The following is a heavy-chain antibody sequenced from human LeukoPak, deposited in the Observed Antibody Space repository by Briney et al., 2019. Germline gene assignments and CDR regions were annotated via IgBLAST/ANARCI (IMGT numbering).Heavy chain of an antibody. D-gene: IGHD5-18*01. CDR2: ISGSGGST. Sequence: GGSLRLSCAASGFTFSSYAMSWVRQAPGKGLEWVSAISGSGGSTYYADSVKGRFTISRDNAKNSLYLQMNSLRAEDTAVYYCARDAGYGYDRFDYWGQGTQVTVSS. V-gene: IGHV3-23*01. J-gene: IGHJ4*02. CDR3: ARDAGYGYDRFDY. CDR1: GFTFSSYA.